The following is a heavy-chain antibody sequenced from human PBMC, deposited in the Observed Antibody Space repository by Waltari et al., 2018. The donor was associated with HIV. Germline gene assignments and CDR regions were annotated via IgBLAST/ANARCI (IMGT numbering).Heavy chain of an antibody. Sequence: QVQLQESGPGLVKTSQTLSLTCTVSGGSINRGSYYWNWIRQPAGKGLEWIGRLYTSGSTNYNPSLKSRVTMTADTSKNQFSLRLTSVTASDTAIYYCSRTSTGSDYYYQVDVWGQGTTVTVS. D-gene: IGHD2-21*02. CDR3: SRTSTGSDYYYQVDV. V-gene: IGHV4-61*02. CDR2: LYTSGST. CDR1: GGSINRGSYY. J-gene: IGHJ6*02.